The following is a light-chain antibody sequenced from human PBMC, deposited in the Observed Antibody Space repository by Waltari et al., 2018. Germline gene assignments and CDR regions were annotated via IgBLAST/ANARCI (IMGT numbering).Light chain of an antibody. CDR2: GAS. Sequence: EIVLTQSPGTLSLSPGERATLSCMASQSVSRTLAWYQQKPGQATRLLIYGASTRATGIPERFSGGGSGTDFSLTISRLEPEDFAVYYCQHYVRLPVTFGQGTKVEIK. V-gene: IGKV3-20*01. CDR1: QSVSRT. CDR3: QHYVRLPVT. J-gene: IGKJ1*01.